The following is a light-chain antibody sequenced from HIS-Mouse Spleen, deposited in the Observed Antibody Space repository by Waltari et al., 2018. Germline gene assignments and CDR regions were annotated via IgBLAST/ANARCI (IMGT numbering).Light chain of an antibody. CDR1: SSDVGGYNY. Sequence: QSALTQPASVSGSPGQSITISCTGTSSDVGGYNYVSWYQPHPGKAPKLILYEVSNRPSGVSNRVSGSKSGNTASLTISGLQAEDEADYYCSSYTSSSTVVFGGGTKLTVL. CDR2: EVS. J-gene: IGLJ2*01. CDR3: SSYTSSSTVV. V-gene: IGLV2-14*01.